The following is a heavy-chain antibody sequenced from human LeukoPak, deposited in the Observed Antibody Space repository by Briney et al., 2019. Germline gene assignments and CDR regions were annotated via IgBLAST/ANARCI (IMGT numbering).Heavy chain of an antibody. CDR2: IYYSGST. V-gene: IGHV4-39*07. CDR3: ARDVRGASAH. J-gene: IGHJ4*02. Sequence: SETLSLTCTVSGGSVSSSSYYWGWIRQPPGKGLEWIGSIYYSGSTNYNPSLKSRVTISVDTSKNQFSLKLSSVTAADTAVYYCARDVRGASAHWGQGTLVTVSS. D-gene: IGHD3-10*02. CDR1: GGSVSSSSYY.